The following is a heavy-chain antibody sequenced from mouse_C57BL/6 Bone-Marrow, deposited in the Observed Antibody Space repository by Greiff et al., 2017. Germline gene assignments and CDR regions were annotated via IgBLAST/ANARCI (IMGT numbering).Heavy chain of an antibody. CDR2: IYPGDGDT. CDR1: GYAFSSYW. V-gene: IGHV1-80*01. D-gene: IGHD1-1*01. CDR3: ARGATVVASGYFDY. J-gene: IGHJ2*01. Sequence: VQLQQSGAELVKPGASVKISCKASGYAFSSYWMNWVKQRPGKGLEWIGQIYPGDGDTNYNGKFKGKATLTAAKSSSTAYMLLSSLTSEDSAVYFCARGATVVASGYFDYWGQGTTLTVSS.